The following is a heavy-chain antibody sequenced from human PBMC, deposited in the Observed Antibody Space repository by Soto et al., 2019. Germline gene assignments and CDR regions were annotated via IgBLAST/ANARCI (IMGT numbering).Heavy chain of an antibody. CDR2: ISAYNGNT. D-gene: IGHD6-19*01. CDR3: ARDGRVVAVAGTDYYYGMDV. CDR1: GYTFTSYG. Sequence: ASVKVSCKASGYTFTSYGISWVRQAPGQGLEWMGWISAYNGNTEYAQNFQGRVTMTTDTSTSTAYMELRRVRSDDTAVYYCARDGRVVAVAGTDYYYGMDVWGQGTTGNV. V-gene: IGHV1-18*04. J-gene: IGHJ6*02.